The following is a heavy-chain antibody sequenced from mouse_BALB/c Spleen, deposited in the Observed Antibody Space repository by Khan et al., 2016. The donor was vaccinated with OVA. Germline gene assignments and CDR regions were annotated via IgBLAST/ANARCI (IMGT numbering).Heavy chain of an antibody. Sequence: VQLVESGPGLVAPSQSLSITCTISGFSLTNYGVHWVRQPPGKGLEWLVVIWSDGSTTYNSALKSRLTISTDNSESQVFLKMNSHQPTDTAMYFCARQPYYHYNIMDYWGQGTSVTVSS. J-gene: IGHJ4*01. V-gene: IGHV2-6-1*01. CDR2: IWSDGST. CDR1: GFSLTNYG. CDR3: ARQPYYHYNIMDY. D-gene: IGHD2-10*01.